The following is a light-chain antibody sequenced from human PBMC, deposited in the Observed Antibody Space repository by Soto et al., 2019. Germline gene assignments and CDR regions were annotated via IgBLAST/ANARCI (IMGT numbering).Light chain of an antibody. CDR3: AAWDDSLNGWV. V-gene: IGLV1-44*01. CDR2: SND. Sequence: QSVLTQAPSASRTPGQRVTISCSGSSSNIGSNTVTWYQQVPGTAPKLLIYSNDQRPSGVPDRFSGSKSGTSASLAIAGLQSEDEADYYCAAWDDSLNGWVFGGGTQLTVL. J-gene: IGLJ3*02. CDR1: SSNIGSNT.